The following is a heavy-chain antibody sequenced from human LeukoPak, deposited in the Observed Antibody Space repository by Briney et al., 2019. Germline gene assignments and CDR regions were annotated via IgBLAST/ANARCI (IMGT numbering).Heavy chain of an antibody. CDR1: GFTFSSYS. Sequence: GGSLRLSCAASGFTFSSYSMNWVRQAPGKGLEWVSSISNSGSYIYYADSVKGRLTISRDNAKNSLYLQMNSLRAEDTAVYYCTRSGYYDFWSGCDYWGQGTLVTVSS. CDR2: ISNSGSYI. J-gene: IGHJ4*02. D-gene: IGHD3-3*01. V-gene: IGHV3-21*01. CDR3: TRSGYYDFWSGCDY.